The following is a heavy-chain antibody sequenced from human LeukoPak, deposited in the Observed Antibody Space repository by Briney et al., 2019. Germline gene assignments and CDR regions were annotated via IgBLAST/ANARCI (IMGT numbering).Heavy chain of an antibody. CDR2: IYPGDSDI. Sequence: GESLKISCKGSGNSFTSYWIGWVRQMPGKGLEWVGIIYPGDSDIRYSPSFQGQVTIIADKSISTAYLQWGSLKASDTAMYYCARSDGSGLVYWGQGTLVTVSS. V-gene: IGHV5-51*01. D-gene: IGHD3-22*01. J-gene: IGHJ4*02. CDR1: GNSFTSYW. CDR3: ARSDGSGLVY.